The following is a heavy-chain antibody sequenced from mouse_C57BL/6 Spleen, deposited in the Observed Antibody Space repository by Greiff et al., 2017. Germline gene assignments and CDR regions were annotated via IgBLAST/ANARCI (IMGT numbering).Heavy chain of an antibody. CDR3: ARRGREYYFDY. Sequence: QVQLQQSGAELVKPGASVKISCKASGYAFSSYWMNWVKQRPGKGLEWIGQIYPGDGDTNYNGKFKGKATLTADKSSSTAYMQLSSLTSEDSAVYFCARRGREYYFDYWGQGTTLTVSS. CDR2: IYPGDGDT. D-gene: IGHD1-1*01. CDR1: GYAFSSYW. J-gene: IGHJ2*01. V-gene: IGHV1-80*01.